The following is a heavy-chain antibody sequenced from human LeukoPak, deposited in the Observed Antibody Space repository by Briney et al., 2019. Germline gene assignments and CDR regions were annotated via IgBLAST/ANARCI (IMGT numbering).Heavy chain of an antibody. CDR2: MSYDGSTQ. CDR1: GFTFSSYG. J-gene: IGHJ4*02. Sequence: GGSLRLSCAASGFTFSSYGMHWVRQAPGKGLEWVAVMSYDGSTQYYADSVKGRFTISRDNSNNTLSLQMNSLKAEDTAVYYCAKGRMMATIMISFDFWGRGTLVTVSS. V-gene: IGHV3-30*18. D-gene: IGHD5-24*01. CDR3: AKGRMMATIMISFDF.